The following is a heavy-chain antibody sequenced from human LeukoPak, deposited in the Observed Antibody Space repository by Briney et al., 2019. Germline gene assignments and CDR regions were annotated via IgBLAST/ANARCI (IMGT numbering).Heavy chain of an antibody. CDR1: GGSISSSNYY. CDR3: ARVAVVVPALTGWEGPLGSKYFQH. Sequence: SETLSLTCTVSGGSISSSNYYWDWIRQPPGKGLEWIGNIYYSGSTYYNPSLKSRVTISVDTSKNQFSLKLSSVTAADTAVYYCARVAVVVPALTGWEGPLGSKYFQHWSQGTLVTVSS. J-gene: IGHJ1*01. D-gene: IGHD2-2*01. CDR2: IYYSGST. V-gene: IGHV4-39*07.